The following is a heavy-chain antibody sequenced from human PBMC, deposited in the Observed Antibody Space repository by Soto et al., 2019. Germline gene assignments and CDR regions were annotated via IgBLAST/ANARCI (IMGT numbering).Heavy chain of an antibody. CDR3: GRVPATGYYYDSSGYYYFDY. J-gene: IGHJ4*02. CDR1: GYTFTSYG. D-gene: IGHD3-22*01. V-gene: IGHV1-18*01. Sequence: QVQLVQSGAEVKKPGASVKVSCKASGYTFTSYGISWVRQAPGQGLEWMGWISTYNGNTNYAQKPQGKATMTKNTSTSTAYRELRSLRSTDTAVYYGGRVPATGYYYDSSGYYYFDYGAREPWSPSPQ. CDR2: ISTYNGNT.